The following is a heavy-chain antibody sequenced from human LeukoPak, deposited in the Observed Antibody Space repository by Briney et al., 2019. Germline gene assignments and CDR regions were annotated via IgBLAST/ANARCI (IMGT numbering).Heavy chain of an antibody. CDR3: ASRSTYTYGRTGSFEY. D-gene: IGHD5-18*01. CDR1: GFTFSSYG. J-gene: IGHJ4*02. V-gene: IGHV3-48*04. Sequence: GGSLRLSCAASGFTFSSYGMHWIRQAPGKGLEWVAFISSGGSTIYYADSVKGRFTISRDNAKNSLYLQMNSLRAEDTAIYYCASRSTYTYGRTGSFEYWGQGTLVTVSS. CDR2: ISSGGSTI.